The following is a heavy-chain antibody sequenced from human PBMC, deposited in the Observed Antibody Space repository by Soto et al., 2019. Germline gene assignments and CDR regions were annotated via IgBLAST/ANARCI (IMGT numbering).Heavy chain of an antibody. CDR1: GFSLNDYT. Sequence: PGGSLRLSCAASGFSLNDYTLNWVRRAPGKGLEWVSSISGSGYISYADSLRGRVTISRDNAKKSLYLQIISLRAEAAAVSYCASDCSGANCFPGMDVWGLGTTVTVSS. V-gene: IGHV3-21*01. CDR3: ASDCSGANCFPGMDV. J-gene: IGHJ6*02. CDR2: ISGSGYI. D-gene: IGHD2-15*01.